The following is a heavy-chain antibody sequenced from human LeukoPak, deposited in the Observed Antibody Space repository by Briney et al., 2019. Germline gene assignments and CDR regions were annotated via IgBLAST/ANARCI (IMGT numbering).Heavy chain of an antibody. Sequence: GGSLRLSCAASGFPFSDYAMTWVRQAPGKGLEWVSSISSSSSYIYYADSVKGRFTISRDNAKNSLYLQMNSLRAEDTAVYYCARESLVGAINYWGQGTLVTVSS. V-gene: IGHV3-21*01. CDR1: GFPFSDYA. CDR2: ISSSSSYI. J-gene: IGHJ4*02. D-gene: IGHD1-26*01. CDR3: ARESLVGAINY.